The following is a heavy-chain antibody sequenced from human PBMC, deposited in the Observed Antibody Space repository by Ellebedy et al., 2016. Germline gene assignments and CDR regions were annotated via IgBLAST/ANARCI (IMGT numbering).Heavy chain of an antibody. Sequence: SETLSLTCTVSHDNIKTFSWSWIRQPPGKPLEWLGDIFYNGTTIYHPSLKTRLTMSRDMSKKEFSVKMTSVTAADTAFYYCTRSVRASGWADPWGQGILVIVS. V-gene: IGHV4-59*01. J-gene: IGHJ5*02. CDR2: IFYNGTT. CDR3: TRSVRASGWADP. CDR1: HDNIKTFS. D-gene: IGHD6-19*01.